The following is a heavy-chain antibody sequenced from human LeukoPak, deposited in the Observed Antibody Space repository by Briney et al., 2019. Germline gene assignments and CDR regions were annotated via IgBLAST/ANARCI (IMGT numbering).Heavy chain of an antibody. J-gene: IGHJ4*02. CDR2: INSDGTST. V-gene: IGHV3-74*01. D-gene: IGHD3-16*01. Sequence: PGGSLRLSCVASGFTFSNYWMHWVRQAPGKGLVWVSRINSDGTSTDNADSLKGRFINSRDNGKNTLYPHMNNLRAEDTAVYYCASGDYMDYWGQGTLVTVSS. CDR3: ASGDYMDY. CDR1: GFTFSNYW.